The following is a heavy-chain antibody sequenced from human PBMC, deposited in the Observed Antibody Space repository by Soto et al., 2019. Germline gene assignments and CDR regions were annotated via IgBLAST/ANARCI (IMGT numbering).Heavy chain of an antibody. Sequence: ASVKVSCKTSGYSFTDYKLHWVRQAPGQGLEWMGWVDPNGGGSNSAQKFQGSVTMTWDTSITTAYLDLTRLTTNDTATYFCATWVDYGDFEGFYFWGQGNLVTVS. D-gene: IGHD4-17*01. CDR3: ATWVDYGDFEGFYF. V-gene: IGHV1-2*04. CDR1: GYSFTDYK. CDR2: VDPNGGGS. J-gene: IGHJ4*02.